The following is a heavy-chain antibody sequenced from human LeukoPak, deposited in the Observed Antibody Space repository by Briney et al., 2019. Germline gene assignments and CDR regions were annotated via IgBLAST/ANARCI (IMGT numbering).Heavy chain of an antibody. CDR2: IYYSGST. J-gene: IGHJ5*02. V-gene: IGHV4-59*01. CDR3: ARQDGYSSDWFDP. Sequence: PSETLSLTXTVSGGSISSYYWSWIRQPPGKGLEWIGYIYYSGSTNYNPSLKSRVTISVDTSKNQFSLKLSSVTAAYTAVYYCARQDGYSSDWFDPWAREPWSPSPQ. CDR1: GGSISSYY. D-gene: IGHD3-22*01.